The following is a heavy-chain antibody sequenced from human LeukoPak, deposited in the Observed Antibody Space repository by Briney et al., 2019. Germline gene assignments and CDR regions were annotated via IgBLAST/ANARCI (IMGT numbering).Heavy chain of an antibody. D-gene: IGHD1-1*01. CDR2: IPSSSSNI. CDR1: GFPLSSYS. J-gene: IGHJ4*02. V-gene: IGHV3-48*01. Sequence: PGGSLRLSCTASGFPLSSYSINWVRQAPGKGLEWISYIPSSSSNIYYLDSVQGRLTVSRDNERNSLFLQIDSPRAEDTAVYYCVRVKGTYFDYWGQGSLVTVSS. CDR3: VRVKGTYFDY.